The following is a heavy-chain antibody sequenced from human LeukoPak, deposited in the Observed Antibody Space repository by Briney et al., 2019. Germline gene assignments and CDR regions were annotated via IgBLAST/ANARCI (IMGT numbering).Heavy chain of an antibody. CDR1: GFTFSSAW. Sequence: GGSLRLSCAASGFTFSSAWMSWVRQAPGKGLEWVGRIKSKTDGGTTDYAAHVKGSFTISRDDSKNTLYLQMNSLKTEDTAVYYCTTFLTSGIVVVPAALEGVDYWGQGTLVTVSS. J-gene: IGHJ4*02. CDR3: TTFLTSGIVVVPAALEGVDY. V-gene: IGHV3-15*01. CDR2: IKSKTDGGTT. D-gene: IGHD2-2*01.